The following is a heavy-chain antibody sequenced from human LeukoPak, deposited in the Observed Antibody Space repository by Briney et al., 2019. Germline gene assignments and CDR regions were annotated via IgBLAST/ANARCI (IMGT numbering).Heavy chain of an antibody. CDR1: GFTVSSKY. D-gene: IGHD6-19*01. CDR2: IYSGGST. CDR3: AKDTAWLAPHYFDY. Sequence: GSLRLSCVASGFTVSSKYMSWVRQAPGKGLEWVSVIYSGGSTYYGESVKGRFTISRDNSKNTLYLQMNSLRAEDTAVYYCAKDTAWLAPHYFDYWGQGTLVTVSS. J-gene: IGHJ4*02. V-gene: IGHV3-53*01.